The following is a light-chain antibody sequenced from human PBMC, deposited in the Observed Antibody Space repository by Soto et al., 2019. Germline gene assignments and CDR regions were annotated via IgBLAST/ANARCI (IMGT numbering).Light chain of an antibody. Sequence: DIQFTHSPSFLSASVGDRVTIACRSSQGISTDLAWYHQKPGKAPKLLIFAASALQSGVPSRFSGTGSGTEFTLTITSLQPEDFATYYCQQFNRYPLTLGGGTKVDIK. CDR3: QQFNRYPLT. CDR2: AAS. CDR1: QGISTD. J-gene: IGKJ4*01. V-gene: IGKV1-9*01.